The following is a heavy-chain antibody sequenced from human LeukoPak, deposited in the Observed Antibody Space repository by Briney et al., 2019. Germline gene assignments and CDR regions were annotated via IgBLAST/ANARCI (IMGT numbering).Heavy chain of an antibody. CDR2: ISGGGSST. CDR3: AKDGFDYYDSSGYYYFDY. J-gene: IGHJ4*02. Sequence: TGGSLRLSCAASGFSFSIHPMSWVRQAPGKGLQWVSAISGGGSSTYYTDSVKGRFTISRDNSKNTLYLQMNSLRAEDTAVYYCAKDGFDYYDSSGYYYFDYWGQGTLVTVSS. D-gene: IGHD3-22*01. V-gene: IGHV3-23*01. CDR1: GFSFSIHP.